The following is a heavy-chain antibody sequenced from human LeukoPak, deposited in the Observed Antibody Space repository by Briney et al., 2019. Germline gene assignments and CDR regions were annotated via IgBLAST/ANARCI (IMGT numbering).Heavy chain of an antibody. CDR3: ARDLRVVVAATPQYYYYYYYMDV. D-gene: IGHD2-15*01. CDR2: IYYSGST. V-gene: IGHV4-59*01. J-gene: IGHJ6*03. CDR1: GGSISSYY. Sequence: SETLSLTCTVSGGSISSYYWSWIRQPPGKGLEWIGYIYYSGSTNYNPSLKSRVTISVDTSKNQFSLKLSSVTAADTAVYYCARDLRVVVAATPQYYYYYYYMDVWGKGTTVTVSS.